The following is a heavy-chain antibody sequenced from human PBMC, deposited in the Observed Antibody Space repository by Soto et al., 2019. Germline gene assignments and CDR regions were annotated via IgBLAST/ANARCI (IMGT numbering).Heavy chain of an antibody. J-gene: IGHJ3*02. V-gene: IGHV4-59*08. D-gene: IGHD3-10*01. CDR1: GGSISSSY. CDR3: AGRYGGAVEN. Sequence: QVQLQESGPGLVKPSETLSLPCTVSGGSISSSYWSWIRQPPGKGLEGIGYISYSGSTNYNPSLKRRVTQAVEQAKDQLPLKLGPCADGDEAGDYRAGRYGGAVENWGQGTKGTGPS. CDR2: ISYSGST.